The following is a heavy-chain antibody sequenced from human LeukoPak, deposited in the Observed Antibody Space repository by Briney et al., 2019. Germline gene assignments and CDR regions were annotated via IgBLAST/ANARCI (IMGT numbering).Heavy chain of an antibody. Sequence: GGSLRLSCAASGFTFSSYSMNWVRQAPGKGLEWVSSISSSSSYIYYADSVKGRFTISRDNAKNSLYLQMNSLRAEDTAVYCCARVGANNPDYWGQGTLVTVSS. D-gene: IGHD1-26*01. CDR2: ISSSSSYI. CDR3: ARVGANNPDY. J-gene: IGHJ4*02. V-gene: IGHV3-21*01. CDR1: GFTFSSYS.